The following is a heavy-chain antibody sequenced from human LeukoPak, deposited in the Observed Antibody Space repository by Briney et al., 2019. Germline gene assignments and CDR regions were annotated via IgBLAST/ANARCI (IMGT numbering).Heavy chain of an antibody. CDR3: ARGYCSGGTCYSADY. CDR1: GYTFTSYY. D-gene: IGHD2-15*01. CDR2: INPSGGTT. J-gene: IGHJ4*02. V-gene: IGHV1-46*01. Sequence: ASVNVSCKASGYTFTSYYMHWVRQAPGQGLEWMGIINPSGGTTSYAQKFQGRVTMTRDTSTSTVYMELSSLRSEDTAVYYCARGYCSGGTCYSADYWGQGTLVTVSS.